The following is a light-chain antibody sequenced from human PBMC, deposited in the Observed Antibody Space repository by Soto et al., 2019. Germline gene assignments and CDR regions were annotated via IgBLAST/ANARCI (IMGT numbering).Light chain of an antibody. CDR2: EVS. CDR1: SSDVGGYYY. Sequence: QSALTQPASVSGSPGQSITISCTGTSSDVGGYYYISWYQQRPGKAPKLIIYEVSKRPSGVPDRLSGFKYGNTASLTVSGLQAEDEADYYCSSYAGNSRYVFGTGTKVTVL. CDR3: SSYAGNSRYV. V-gene: IGLV2-8*01. J-gene: IGLJ1*01.